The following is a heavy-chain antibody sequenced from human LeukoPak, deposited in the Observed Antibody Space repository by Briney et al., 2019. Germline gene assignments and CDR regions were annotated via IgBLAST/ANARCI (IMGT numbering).Heavy chain of an antibody. CDR3: ARERDDSSGYYLYNWFDP. CDR2: IIPILGTA. CDR1: GGTFSSYA. D-gene: IGHD3-22*01. J-gene: IGHJ5*02. V-gene: IGHV1-69*11. Sequence: GSSVKVSCKASGGTFSSYAISWVRQAPGQGLEWMGRIIPILGTANYAQKFRGRVTITTDESTSTAYMELSSLRSEDTAVYYCARERDDSSGYYLYNWFDPWGQGTLVTVSS.